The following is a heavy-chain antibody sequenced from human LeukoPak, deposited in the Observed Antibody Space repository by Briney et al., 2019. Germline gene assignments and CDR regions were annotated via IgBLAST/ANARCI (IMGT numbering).Heavy chain of an antibody. D-gene: IGHD3-22*01. J-gene: IGHJ4*02. CDR2: IIPILGIA. CDR3: ATYESSGYYSY. CDR1: GGTFSSYA. V-gene: IGHV1-69*04. Sequence: SVKVSCKASGGTFSSYAISWVRQAPGQGLEWMGRIIPILGIANYAQKFQGRITITADKSTSTAYMELSSLRSEDTAMYYCATYESSGYYSYWGQGTLVTVSS.